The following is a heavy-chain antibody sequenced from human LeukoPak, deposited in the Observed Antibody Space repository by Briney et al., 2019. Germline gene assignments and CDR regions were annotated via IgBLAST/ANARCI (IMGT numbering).Heavy chain of an antibody. J-gene: IGHJ4*02. D-gene: IGHD5-24*01. CDR1: GFTFRSYW. CDR2: INSDGSST. Sequence: GGSLRLSCAASGFTFRSYWMHWVRQAPGKGLEWVSRINSDGSSTSYADSVKGRFTISRDNAKNTLYLQMNSLRAEDTAVYYCARGGYNLAFAFDYWGQGTLVTVSS. V-gene: IGHV3-74*01. CDR3: ARGGYNLAFAFDY.